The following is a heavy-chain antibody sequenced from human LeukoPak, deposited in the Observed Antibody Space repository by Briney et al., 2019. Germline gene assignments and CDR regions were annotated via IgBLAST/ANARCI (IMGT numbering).Heavy chain of an antibody. J-gene: IGHJ4*02. D-gene: IGHD1-26*01. Sequence: GSLRLSCAASGFTFSSYSMNWIRQPPGKGLEWIGSIYYSGSTYYNPSLKSRVTISVDTSKNQFSLKLSSVTAADTAVYYCARSSGSGPWYWGQGTLVTVSS. V-gene: IGHV4-39*01. CDR3: ARSSGSGPWY. CDR2: IYYSGST. CDR1: GFTFSSYS.